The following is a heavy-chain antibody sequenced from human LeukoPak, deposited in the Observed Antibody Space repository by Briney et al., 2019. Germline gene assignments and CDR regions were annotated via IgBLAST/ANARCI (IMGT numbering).Heavy chain of an antibody. J-gene: IGHJ4*02. D-gene: IGHD1-26*01. Sequence: GGSLRLSCAASGFTFSNYWMSWVRQAPGKGLEWVANIKQDGSERYYVDSVEGRFTISRDNAKNSLYLQMYSLRAEDTAVYFCARDVFSTAGAYDYWGRGTQVSVSS. CDR2: IKQDGSER. V-gene: IGHV3-7*01. CDR1: GFTFSNYW. CDR3: ARDVFSTAGAYDY.